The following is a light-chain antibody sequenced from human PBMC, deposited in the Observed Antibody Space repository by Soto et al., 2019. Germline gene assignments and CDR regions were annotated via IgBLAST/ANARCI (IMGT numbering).Light chain of an antibody. CDR1: SSDVGSYNY. CDR3: NSYAGSPYV. J-gene: IGLJ1*01. CDR2: EVN. Sequence: QSALTQPPSASGSPGQSVTISCTGTSSDVGSYNYVSWYQQHPGKAPKLMIYEVNKRPSGVPDRFSGSKSGNTASLTVSGLQAEDEADYYCNSYAGSPYVFGTGTKVTVL. V-gene: IGLV2-8*01.